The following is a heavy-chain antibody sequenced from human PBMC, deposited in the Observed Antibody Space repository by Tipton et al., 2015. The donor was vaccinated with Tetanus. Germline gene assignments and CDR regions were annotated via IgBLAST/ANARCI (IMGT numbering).Heavy chain of an antibody. CDR2: ISSNGGST. CDR3: ARVDLVGVSLDF. Sequence: SLRLSCAASGFTFSTYEMSWVRQAPGKGLEWVSYISSNGGSTYYADSVKGRFTISRDNAQDSLSLQMNSLRADDTVLYYCARVDLVGVSLDFWGHGPLVTVSS. D-gene: IGHD5-12*01. J-gene: IGHJ4*01. V-gene: IGHV3-48*03. CDR1: GFTFSTYE.